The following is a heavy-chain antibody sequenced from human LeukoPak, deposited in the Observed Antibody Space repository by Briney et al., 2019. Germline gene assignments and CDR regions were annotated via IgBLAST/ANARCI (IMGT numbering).Heavy chain of an antibody. CDR3: ARGVVSERFGDYYYYMDV. J-gene: IGHJ6*03. Sequence: WETLPLTCAVYGGSFSGHYWTWIRQPPGKGLEWVGAVNGRGSTNYDPSLKDRLTISEDKSKNQFSLRLPSVTAADTAVYYCARGVVSERFGDYYYYMDVWGKGTTVTVSS. V-gene: IGHV4-34*01. CDR1: GGSFSGHY. CDR2: VNGRGST. D-gene: IGHD3-16*01.